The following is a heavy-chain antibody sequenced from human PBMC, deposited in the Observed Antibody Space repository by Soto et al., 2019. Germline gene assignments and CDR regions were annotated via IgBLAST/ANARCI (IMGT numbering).Heavy chain of an antibody. V-gene: IGHV1-8*01. CDR3: ARGRRSGGSCYLY. D-gene: IGHD2-15*01. Sequence: ASVKVSCKASGYSLTSYDINWVRQATGQGLEWMGWMNPNNGNTDYAQKFQGRLTMTRNTSTSTAYMELSSLRSEDTAVYYCARGRRSGGSCYLYWGQGTLVTVSS. J-gene: IGHJ4*02. CDR2: MNPNNGNT. CDR1: GYSLTSYD.